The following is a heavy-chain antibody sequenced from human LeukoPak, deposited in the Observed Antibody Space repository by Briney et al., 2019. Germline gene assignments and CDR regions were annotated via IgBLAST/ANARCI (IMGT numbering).Heavy chain of an antibody. V-gene: IGHV4-59*01. CDR3: ARGYSGSYGRFDY. Sequence: SETLSLTCTVAGGSLSSYYWSWVRQPPGKGMEWIGYIYYSGSTSYNPSFKSRVTISVDTSKSQFSLKLSSVTAADTAVYYCARGYSGSYGRFDYWGQGTLVTVSS. D-gene: IGHD1-26*01. J-gene: IGHJ4*02. CDR1: GGSLSSYY. CDR2: IYYSGST.